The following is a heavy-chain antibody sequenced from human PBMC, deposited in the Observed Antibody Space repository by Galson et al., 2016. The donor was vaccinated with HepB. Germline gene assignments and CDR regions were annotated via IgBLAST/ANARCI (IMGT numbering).Heavy chain of an antibody. CDR2: MGNADDST. D-gene: IGHD4-17*01. Sequence: SLRLSCAASGITFGAYAMSWVRQAPGKGLEWVSTMGNADDSTSYADAVKGRFTISRDTSKNMVYLQMNSLRAEDTAIYYCAKTGYGVECPRYFDHWGQGALVTVSS. V-gene: IGHV3-23*01. CDR3: AKTGYGVECPRYFDH. CDR1: GITFGAYA. J-gene: IGHJ4*02.